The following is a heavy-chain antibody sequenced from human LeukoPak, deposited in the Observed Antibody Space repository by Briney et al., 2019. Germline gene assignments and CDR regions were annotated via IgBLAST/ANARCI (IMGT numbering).Heavy chain of an antibody. CDR2: IYYSGST. V-gene: IGHV4-30-4*01. CDR3: ARGKEMATIPFDY. CDR1: GGSISSGDYY. J-gene: IGHJ4*02. Sequence: SSETLSLTCTVSGGSISSGDYYWSWIRQPPGKGLEWIGYIYYSGSTYYNPSLKSRVTISVDTSKNQFSLKLSSVTAADTAVYYCARGKEMATIPFDYWGQGTLVTVSS. D-gene: IGHD5-24*01.